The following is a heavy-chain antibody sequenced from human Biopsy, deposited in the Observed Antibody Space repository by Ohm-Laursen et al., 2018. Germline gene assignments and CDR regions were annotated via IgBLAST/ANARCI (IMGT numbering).Heavy chain of an antibody. D-gene: IGHD2-8*02. CDR2: IHGDGRSA. J-gene: IGHJ4*02. V-gene: IGHV3-74*03. Sequence: SLRLSCTASGFTFSRSVMHWVRHAPGKGLMWVSRIHGDGRSATYAEPVKGRFTISRDNAKNTLHLQMNSLRAEDTAVYYCTGDSGGLGDYWGQGTLVTVSS. CDR1: GFTFSRSV. CDR3: TGDSGGLGDY.